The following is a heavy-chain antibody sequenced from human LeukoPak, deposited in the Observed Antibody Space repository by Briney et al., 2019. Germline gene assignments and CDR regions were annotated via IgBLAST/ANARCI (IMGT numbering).Heavy chain of an antibody. CDR2: IYYSGST. CDR1: GGSISSHY. D-gene: IGHD3-22*01. Sequence: SETLSLTCTVSGGSISSHYWSWIRQPPGKGLEWIGYIYYSGSTNYNPSLKSRVTISVDTSKNQFSLKLSSVTAADTAVYYCARGHTYYYDSSGYLGLYYWFDPWGQGTLVTVSS. J-gene: IGHJ5*02. CDR3: ARGHTYYYDSSGYLGLYYWFDP. V-gene: IGHV4-59*11.